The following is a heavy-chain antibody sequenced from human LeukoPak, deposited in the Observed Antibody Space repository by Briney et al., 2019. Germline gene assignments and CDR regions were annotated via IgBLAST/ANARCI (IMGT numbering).Heavy chain of an antibody. V-gene: IGHV3-30*18. Sequence: GGSLRLSCAASGFTFSSYGMHWVRQAPGKGLEWVAVISYDGSNKYYADSVKGRFTISRDNSKNTLYLQMNSLRAEDTAVCYCAKDRDWNYFDYWGQGTLVTVSS. CDR3: AKDRDWNYFDY. J-gene: IGHJ4*02. D-gene: IGHD3/OR15-3a*01. CDR2: ISYDGSNK. CDR1: GFTFSSYG.